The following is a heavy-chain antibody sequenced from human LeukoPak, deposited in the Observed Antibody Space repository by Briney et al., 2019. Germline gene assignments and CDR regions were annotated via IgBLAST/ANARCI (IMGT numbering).Heavy chain of an antibody. V-gene: IGHV6-1*01. D-gene: IGHD6-6*01. Sequence: SQTLSLTCAISGDSIFTNNVAWNWISQSPSIGLEWLGRSYYGSKWSFDYAVSVKSRITINADTSKNQFSQQLSSVTPEDTAVYYCARGKYTSFDNWGHGTLVTVSS. J-gene: IGHJ4*03. CDR3: ARGKYTSFDN. CDR1: GDSIFTNNVA. CDR2: SYYGSKWSF.